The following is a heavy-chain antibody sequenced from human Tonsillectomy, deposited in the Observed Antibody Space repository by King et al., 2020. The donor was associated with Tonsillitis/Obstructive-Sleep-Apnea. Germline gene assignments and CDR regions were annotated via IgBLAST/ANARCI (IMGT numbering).Heavy chain of an antibody. V-gene: IGHV3-23*04. CDR2: ISGSGGST. J-gene: IGHJ4*02. CDR1: GFTFSSYA. D-gene: IGHD3-10*01. CDR3: AKGDYYGSGYFDY. Sequence: VQLVESGGGLVQPGGSLSLSCAASGFTFSSYAMSWVRQAPGKGLEWVSAISGSGGSTYYADPVKGRFTISRDNSKNTLYLQMNSLRAEDTAVDDCAKGDYYGSGYFDYWGQGTLVTVSS.